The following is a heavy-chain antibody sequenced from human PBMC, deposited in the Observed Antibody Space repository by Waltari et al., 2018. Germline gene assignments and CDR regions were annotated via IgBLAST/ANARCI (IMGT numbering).Heavy chain of an antibody. V-gene: IGHV1-69*08. CDR3: ARDRAAAGERFDP. J-gene: IGHJ5*02. CDR2: IIPIRGIA. CDR1: GGTFSSYT. Sequence: QVQLVQSGAEVTKPGSSVKVSCKASGGTFSSYTISWVRHAPGQGLEWMGRIIPIRGIANYAQKFQGRVTITADKSPSTAYMELSSLRSEDTAVYYRARDRAAAGERFDPGGQGPLVTVSS. D-gene: IGHD6-13*01.